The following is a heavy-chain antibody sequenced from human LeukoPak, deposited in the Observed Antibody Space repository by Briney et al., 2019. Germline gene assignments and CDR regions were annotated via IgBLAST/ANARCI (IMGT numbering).Heavy chain of an antibody. V-gene: IGHV3-30*04. CDR1: GFTFSSYA. CDR3: ARDHQDIVVVPAAIGY. J-gene: IGHJ4*02. D-gene: IGHD2-2*01. Sequence: GRSLRLSCAASGFTFSSYAMHWVRQAPGKGLEWVAVISYDGSNKYYADSVKGRFTIYRDNSKNTLYLQMNSLRAEDTAVYYCARDHQDIVVVPAAIGYWGQGTLVTVSS. CDR2: ISYDGSNK.